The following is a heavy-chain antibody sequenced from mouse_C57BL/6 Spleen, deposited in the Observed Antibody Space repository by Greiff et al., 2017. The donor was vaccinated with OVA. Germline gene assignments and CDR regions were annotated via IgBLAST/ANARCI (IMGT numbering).Heavy chain of an antibody. CDR2: ISSGSSTI. V-gene: IGHV5-17*01. Sequence: EVKLVESGGGLVKPGGSLKLSCAASGFTFSDYGMHWVRQAPEMGLEWVAYISSGSSTIYYADTVKGRFTISRDNAKNTLFLQMTSLRSEDTAMYYCARHDGYPDYWGQGTTLTVSS. CDR1: GFTFSDYG. J-gene: IGHJ2*01. CDR3: ARHDGYPDY. D-gene: IGHD2-3*01.